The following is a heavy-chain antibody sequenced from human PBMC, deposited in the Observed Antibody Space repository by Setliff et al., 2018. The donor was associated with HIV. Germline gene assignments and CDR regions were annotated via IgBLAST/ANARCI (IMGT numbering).Heavy chain of an antibody. D-gene: IGHD7-27*01. CDR1: GFTFSSYG. V-gene: IGHV3-33*01. J-gene: IGHJ4*02. CDR2: IWYDGNNK. Sequence: GGSLRLSCAASGFTFSSYGMHWVRQAPGKGLEWVAVIWYDGNNKYYADSVKGRFTISRDNSKNTLYLQMNSLKTEDTAVYYCARSDWGSKDDYWGQGTLVTVSS. CDR3: ARSDWGSKDDY.